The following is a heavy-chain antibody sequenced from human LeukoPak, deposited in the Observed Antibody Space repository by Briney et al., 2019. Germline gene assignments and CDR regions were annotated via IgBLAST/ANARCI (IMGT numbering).Heavy chain of an antibody. J-gene: IGHJ4*02. V-gene: IGHV5-51*01. CDR3: AGPNDYGYYFDY. D-gene: IGHD4-17*01. CDR2: IYPGDSDT. Sequence: GESLKISCKGSGYSFNNYWIGWVRQMPGKGLEWMGIIYPGDSDTRYSPSFQGQVTISVDKSISTAYLQWSSLKASDTAIYYCAGPNDYGYYFDYWGQGTLVTVST. CDR1: GYSFNNYW.